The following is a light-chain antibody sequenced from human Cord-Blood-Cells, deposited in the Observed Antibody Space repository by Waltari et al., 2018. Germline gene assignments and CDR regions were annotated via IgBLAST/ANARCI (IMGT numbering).Light chain of an antibody. V-gene: IGKV3-20*01. CDR3: QQYGSSPT. CDR1: QSVSSSY. CDR2: GAS. J-gene: IGKJ1*01. Sequence: EIVLTQSPGTLSLSPGERATPSCRASQSVSSSYLAWYQQKPGQAPRLLIYGASSRATGIPDGFSGSGSGTDFTLTISRLEPEDFAVYYCQQYGSSPTFGQGTKVEIK.